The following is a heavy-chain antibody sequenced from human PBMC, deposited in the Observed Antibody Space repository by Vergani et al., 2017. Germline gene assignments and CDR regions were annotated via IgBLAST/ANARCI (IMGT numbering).Heavy chain of an antibody. V-gene: IGHV3-74*01. CDR2: LKNDTTII. Sequence: EVQLVESGGGLVQSGGSLRLSCAASGFTFSTYWMHWVRQAPGKGLEWVSRLKNDTTIIDYADSVKGRFIISRDNAKKTVYLQVNSLRVEDTAVYYCARAYGPGSSALQHWGQGTLVSVSS. CDR3: ARAYGPGSSALQH. J-gene: IGHJ1*01. D-gene: IGHD3-10*01. CDR1: GFTFSTYW.